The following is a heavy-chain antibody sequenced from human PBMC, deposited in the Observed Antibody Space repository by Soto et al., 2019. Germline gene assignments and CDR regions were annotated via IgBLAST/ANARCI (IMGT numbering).Heavy chain of an antibody. J-gene: IGHJ4*02. CDR1: GDSISSGGFS. D-gene: IGHD1-26*01. V-gene: IGHV2-26*01. CDR2: IFWNDER. Sequence: ETLSLTCAVSGDSISSGGFSWSWIRQPPGKALEWLAHIFWNDERSYNTSLKSRLTISRDTSKSQVVLTMTNVDPVDTGTYFCARALREGLPIYYFDSWGQGTLVTVSS. CDR3: ARALREGLPIYYFDS.